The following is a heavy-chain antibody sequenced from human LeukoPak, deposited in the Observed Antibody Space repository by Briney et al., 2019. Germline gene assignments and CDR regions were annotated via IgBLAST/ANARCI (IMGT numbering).Heavy chain of an antibody. D-gene: IGHD2-2*01. CDR1: GGSVNRYY. CDR2: IYYSGST. Sequence: PSETLSLXCTVSGGSVNRYYWSWIRQPPGKGLEWVGYIYYSGSTNYNPSLTSRVTISVDTSKNHVSLKLSSVTAADTAVYYCARDGIVVVPAAIYGGDAFDIWGQGTMVTVSS. V-gene: IGHV4-59*02. CDR3: ARDGIVVVPAAIYGGDAFDI. J-gene: IGHJ3*02.